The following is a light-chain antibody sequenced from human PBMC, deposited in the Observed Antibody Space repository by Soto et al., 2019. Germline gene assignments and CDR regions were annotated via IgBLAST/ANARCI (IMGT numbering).Light chain of an antibody. CDR3: LQYNAWPRT. CDR2: AAS. J-gene: IGKJ1*01. V-gene: IGKV3-15*01. CDR1: QGVSTN. Sequence: EIVMMQSPATLSVSPGERATLSCRASQGVSTNLAWYQQKPGQAPRLLIYAASTRATGVPARFSGSGSGTEFTLTISSQQSEDFAVYYCLQYNAWPRTFGQGTKLDIK.